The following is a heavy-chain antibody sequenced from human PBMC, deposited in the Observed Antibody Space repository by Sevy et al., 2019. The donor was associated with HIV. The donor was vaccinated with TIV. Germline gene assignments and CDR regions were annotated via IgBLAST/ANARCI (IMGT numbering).Heavy chain of an antibody. D-gene: IGHD1-1*01. CDR3: ARGATEYYFDY. V-gene: IGHV3-48*03. J-gene: IGHJ4*02. Sequence: GGSLRLSCAASGFTFSSYVMNWVRQAPGKGLEWVSYISSSGSTIYYADSVKGRFTISRDNAKNSLYLQMNSLRAEDTAVYYCARGATEYYFDYWGQGTLVTVSS. CDR2: ISSSGSTI. CDR1: GFTFSSYV.